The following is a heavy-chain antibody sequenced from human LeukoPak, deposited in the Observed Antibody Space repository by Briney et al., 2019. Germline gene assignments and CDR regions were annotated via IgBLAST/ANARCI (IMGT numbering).Heavy chain of an antibody. D-gene: IGHD5-18*01. CDR1: GYTFTSYG. CDR3: ARDLYSSGSSASPYYYYGMDV. V-gene: IGHV1-46*01. Sequence: ASVKISCKASGYTFTSYGISWVRQAPGQGLEWMGIINPSGGSTSYAQKFQGRVTMTRDTSTSTVYMDLGSLRSEDTAVYYCARDLYSSGSSASPYYYYGMDVWGQGTTVTVSS. J-gene: IGHJ6*02. CDR2: INPSGGST.